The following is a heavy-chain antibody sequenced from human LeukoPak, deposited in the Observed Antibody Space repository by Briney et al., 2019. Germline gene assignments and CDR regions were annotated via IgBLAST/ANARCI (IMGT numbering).Heavy chain of an antibody. CDR1: GFTFSNAW. V-gene: IGHV3-7*04. CDR2: IKQDGSER. J-gene: IGHJ4*02. Sequence: GGSLRLSCAASGFTFSNAWMSWVRQAPGKGPEWVANIKQDGSERYYVDSVKGRFTISRDNAKNSLYLQMNSLRAEDTAVYYCAMGLVGSGTTFDYWGRGTLVTVSS. D-gene: IGHD3-10*01. CDR3: AMGLVGSGTTFDY.